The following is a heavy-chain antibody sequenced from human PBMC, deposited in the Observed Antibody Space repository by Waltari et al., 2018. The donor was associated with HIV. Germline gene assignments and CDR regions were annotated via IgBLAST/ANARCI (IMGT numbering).Heavy chain of an antibody. CDR1: GYSFTSYW. V-gene: IGHV5-51*01. Sequence: EVQLVQSGAEVKKPGESLKISCKGSGYSFTSYWIGWVRQMPGKGLEWMGSIYPCDSDTRYSPSFQGQVTISADKSISTAYLQGSSLKASDTAMYYCARHVQAGRYDFWSGYYKPSGYYYMDVWGKGTTVTVSS. CDR3: ARHVQAGRYDFWSGYYKPSGYYYMDV. CDR2: IYPCDSDT. D-gene: IGHD3-3*01. J-gene: IGHJ6*03.